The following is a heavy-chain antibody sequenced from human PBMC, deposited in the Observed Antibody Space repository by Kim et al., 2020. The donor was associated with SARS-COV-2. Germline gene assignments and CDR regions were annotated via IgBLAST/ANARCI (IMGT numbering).Heavy chain of an antibody. Sequence: SETLSLTCAVYGGSFSGYYWSWIRQPPGKGLEWIGEINHSGSTNYNPSLKSRVTISVDTSKNQFSLKLSSVTAADTAVYYCASLLPRSSSSRGGKTYYFDYWGQGTLVTVSS. D-gene: IGHD6-13*01. V-gene: IGHV4-34*01. CDR3: ASLLPRSSSSRGGKTYYFDY. CDR2: INHSGST. CDR1: GGSFSGYY. J-gene: IGHJ4*02.